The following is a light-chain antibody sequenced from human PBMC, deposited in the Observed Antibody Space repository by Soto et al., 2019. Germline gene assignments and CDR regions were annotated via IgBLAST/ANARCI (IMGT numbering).Light chain of an antibody. Sequence: EIVLTQSPGTLSLSPGERATFSCRASQSVSSSYLAWYQQKPGQAPRLLIYGASSRATGIPDRFSASGSGTDFTLTISRLEPEDFAVYYCQQYGSSPAYTFGQGTKVDIK. J-gene: IGKJ2*01. CDR1: QSVSSSY. CDR2: GAS. V-gene: IGKV3-20*01. CDR3: QQYGSSPAYT.